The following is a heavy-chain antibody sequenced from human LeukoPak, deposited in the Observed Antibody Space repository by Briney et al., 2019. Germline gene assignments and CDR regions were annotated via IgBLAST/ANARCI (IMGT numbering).Heavy chain of an antibody. Sequence: GGSLRLSCAASGFTFSSYAMNWVRQAPGKGLEWVSTISGSSGSTYYADSVKGRFTISRDNSKNTLYLQMNSLRAEDTAVYYCAKASELGRGYFDYWGQGTLVTVSS. CDR1: GFTFSSYA. CDR2: ISGSSGST. V-gene: IGHV3-23*01. D-gene: IGHD7-27*01. J-gene: IGHJ4*02. CDR3: AKASELGRGYFDY.